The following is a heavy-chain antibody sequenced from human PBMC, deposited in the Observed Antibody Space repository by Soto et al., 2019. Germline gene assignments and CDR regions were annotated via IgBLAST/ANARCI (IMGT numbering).Heavy chain of an antibody. V-gene: IGHV1-69*13. CDR3: ASVVAATPYASDI. J-gene: IGHJ3*02. D-gene: IGHD2-15*01. CDR2: IIPIFGTA. CDR1: GGTFSSYA. Sequence: SVKVSCKASGGTFSSYAISWVRQAPGQGLEWMGGIIPIFGTANYAQKFQGRVTITADESTSTAYMELSSLRSEDTAVYYCASVVAATPYASDIWGQGTMVTTSS.